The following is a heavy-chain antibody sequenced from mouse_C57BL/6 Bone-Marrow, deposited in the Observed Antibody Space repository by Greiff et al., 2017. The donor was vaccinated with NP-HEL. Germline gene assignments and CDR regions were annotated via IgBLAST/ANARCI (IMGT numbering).Heavy chain of an antibody. CDR3: TPNWDY. CDR1: GYTFTDYE. V-gene: IGHV1-15*01. J-gene: IGHJ2*01. Sequence: VQLQESGAELVRPGASVTLSCKASGYTFTDYEMHWVKQTPVHGLEWIGAIDPETGGTAYNQKFKGKAILTADKSSSTAYMELRSLTSEDSAVYYCTPNWDYWGQGTTLTVSS. CDR2: IDPETGGT. D-gene: IGHD4-1*01.